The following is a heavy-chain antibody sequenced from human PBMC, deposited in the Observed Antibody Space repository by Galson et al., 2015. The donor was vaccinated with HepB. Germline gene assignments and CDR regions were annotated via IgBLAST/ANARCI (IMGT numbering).Heavy chain of an antibody. J-gene: IGHJ4*02. D-gene: IGHD5-18*01. CDR2: IIPIFGTA. Sequence: SVTVSCKASGGTFSSYAISWVRQAPGQGLEWMGGIIPIFGTANYAQKFQGRVTITADESTSTAYMELSSLRSEDTAVYYCARETMQLRNFDYWGQGTLVTVSS. V-gene: IGHV1-69*13. CDR1: GGTFSSYA. CDR3: ARETMQLRNFDY.